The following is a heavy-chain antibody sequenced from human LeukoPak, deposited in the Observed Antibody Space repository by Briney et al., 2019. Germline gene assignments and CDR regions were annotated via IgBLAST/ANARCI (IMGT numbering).Heavy chain of an antibody. J-gene: IGHJ4*02. D-gene: IGHD5-24*01. Sequence: SVKVSCKASGGTFSSYAISWLRQAPRQRLESMGRIITIFGTANYAQKFQGRVTITTDESTSTAYMELSSLRSEDTAVYYCARDKGERRDGYNFWGIEDYWGQGTLVTVSS. CDR1: GGTFSSYA. CDR2: IITIFGTA. V-gene: IGHV1-69*05. CDR3: ARDKGERRDGYNFWGIEDY.